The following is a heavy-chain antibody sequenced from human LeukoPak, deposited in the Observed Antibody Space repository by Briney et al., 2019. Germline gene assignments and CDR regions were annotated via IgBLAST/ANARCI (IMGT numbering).Heavy chain of an antibody. CDR2: IYYSGST. Sequence: SETLSLTCTVSGGSISRYYWSWIRQPPGKGLEWIGYIYYSGSTNYNPSLKSRVTISVDTSKNQFSLKLSSVTAADTAVYYCARGGKYYGDFWYFDLWRRGTLDTVSS. D-gene: IGHD4-17*01. CDR3: ARGGKYYGDFWYFDL. V-gene: IGHV4-59*01. CDR1: GGSISRYY. J-gene: IGHJ2*01.